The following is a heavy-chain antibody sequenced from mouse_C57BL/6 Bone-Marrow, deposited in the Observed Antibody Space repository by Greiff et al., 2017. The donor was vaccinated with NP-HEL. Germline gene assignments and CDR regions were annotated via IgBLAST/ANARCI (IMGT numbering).Heavy chain of an antibody. D-gene: IGHD2-2*01. Sequence: EVQLQQSGAELVRPGASVKLSCTASGFNIKDDYMHWVKQRPEQGLEWIGWIDPENGATEYASKFQGKATITADTSSNTAYLQLSSLTSEDTAVYYCTFYYGFYFDYWGQGTTLTVSS. CDR3: TFYYGFYFDY. CDR1: GFNIKDDY. CDR2: IDPENGAT. V-gene: IGHV14-4*01. J-gene: IGHJ2*01.